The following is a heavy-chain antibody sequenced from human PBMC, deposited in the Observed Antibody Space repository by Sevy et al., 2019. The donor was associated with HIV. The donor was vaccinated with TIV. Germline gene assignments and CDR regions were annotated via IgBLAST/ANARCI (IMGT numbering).Heavy chain of an antibody. CDR1: GGSISSYY. J-gene: IGHJ4*02. CDR2: IYYSGST. V-gene: IGHV4-59*08. CDR3: ARLRTGVVDY. D-gene: IGHD7-27*01. Sequence: SETLSLTCTVSGGSISSYYWSWIRQPPGKGLEWMGYIYYSGSTNYNPSLKSRVTISVDTSKNQFSLKLSSVTAADTAVYYCARLRTGVVDYWGQGTLVTVSS.